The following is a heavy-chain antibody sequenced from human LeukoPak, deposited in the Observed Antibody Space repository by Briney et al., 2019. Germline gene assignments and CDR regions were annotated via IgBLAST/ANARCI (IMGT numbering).Heavy chain of an antibody. V-gene: IGHV1-8*01. J-gene: IGHJ5*02. CDR2: MNPNSGNT. CDR3: ARAGMGVVVPAAIISWFDP. Sequence: ASVKVSCKASGYTFTSYDINWVRQATGQGLEWMGWMNPNSGNTGYAQKFQGRVTVTRNTSISTAYLELSSLRSVDTAVYYCARAGMGVVVPAAIISWFDPWGQGTLVTVSS. D-gene: IGHD2-2*01. CDR1: GYTFTSYD.